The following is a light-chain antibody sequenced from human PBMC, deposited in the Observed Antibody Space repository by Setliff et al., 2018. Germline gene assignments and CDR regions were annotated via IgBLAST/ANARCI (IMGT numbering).Light chain of an antibody. CDR3: AAWDDSLSGSV. V-gene: IGLV1-47*01. Sequence: QSVLTQPPSASGSPGQRVTISCSGSSSSIGSTYVFWYQHLPGMAPKLLIYRDTHRPSGVPDRFSGSKSGTSASLAISGLRSEDEADYYCAAWDDSLSGSVFGGGTKVTVL. J-gene: IGLJ2*01. CDR1: SSSIGSTY. CDR2: RDT.